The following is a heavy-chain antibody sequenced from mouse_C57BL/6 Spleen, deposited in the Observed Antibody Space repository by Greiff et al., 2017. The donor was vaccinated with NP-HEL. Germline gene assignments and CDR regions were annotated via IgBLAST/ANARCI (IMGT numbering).Heavy chain of an antibody. D-gene: IGHD2-3*01. Sequence: EVQLQQSGPVLVKPGASVKMSCKASGYTFTDYYMNWVKQSHGKSLEWIGVINPYNGGTSYNQKFKGKATLTVDKSSSTAYMELNSLTSEDSAVYYCARFYDGYLWYFDVGGTGTTVTVSS. J-gene: IGHJ1*03. CDR2: INPYNGGT. CDR1: GYTFTDYY. CDR3: ARFYDGYLWYFDV. V-gene: IGHV1-19*01.